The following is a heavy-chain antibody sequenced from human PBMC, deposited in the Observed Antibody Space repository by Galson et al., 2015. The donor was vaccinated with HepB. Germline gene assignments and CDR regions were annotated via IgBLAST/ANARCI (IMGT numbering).Heavy chain of an antibody. CDR1: GGTFSGYA. J-gene: IGHJ5*02. CDR2: IIPIFGTA. D-gene: IGHD4-17*01. CDR3: ARAEHLLPVTTYWFDP. Sequence: SVKVSCKASGGTFSGYAISWVRQAPGQGLEWMGGIIPIFGTANYEQKFQGRVTITADESTSTAYMELSSLRSADTAVYYCARAEHLLPVTTYWFDPWGQGTLVTVSS. V-gene: IGHV1-69*13.